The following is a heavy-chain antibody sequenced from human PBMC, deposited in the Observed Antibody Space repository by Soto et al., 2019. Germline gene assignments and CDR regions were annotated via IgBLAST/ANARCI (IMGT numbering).Heavy chain of an antibody. CDR2: IIPIFGTA. CDR1: GGTFSSYA. J-gene: IGHJ5*02. V-gene: IGHV1-69*06. Sequence: QVQLVQSGAEVKKPGSSVKVSCKASGGTFSSYAISWVRQAPGQGLEWMGGIIPIFGTANYAQKLQGRVTITADKSTNTAYMELSSLRSEDTAVYYCARAEGYCSGGSWCNEKRAYWFDPWGQGTLVTVSS. D-gene: IGHD2-15*01. CDR3: ARAEGYCSGGSWCNEKRAYWFDP.